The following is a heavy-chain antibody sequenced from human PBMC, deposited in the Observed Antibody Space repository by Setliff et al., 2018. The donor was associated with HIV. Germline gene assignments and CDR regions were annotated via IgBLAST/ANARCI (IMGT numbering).Heavy chain of an antibody. J-gene: IGHJ4*02. D-gene: IGHD2-15*01. V-gene: IGHV4-34*01. CDR1: GGSFSGYY. Sequence: SETLSLTCAVYGGSFSGYYWTWIRQPPGRGLEWIGEIIHSGGTNYNRSLKSRVTISVDTSKNQFSLHLSTVTAADTAVYYCARGGLGVVGAIDYWSQGTLVIVSS. CDR3: ARGGLGVVGAIDY. CDR2: IIHSGGT.